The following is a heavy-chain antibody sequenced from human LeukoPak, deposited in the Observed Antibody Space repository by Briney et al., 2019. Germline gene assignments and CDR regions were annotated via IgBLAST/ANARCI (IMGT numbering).Heavy chain of an antibody. J-gene: IGHJ4*02. CDR3: ARDFRFLEDY. CDR1: GFTFSSYW. Sequence: PGGSLRLSCAASGFTFSSYWMTWVRQAPGKGLERVGNIKRDGSEKYYVDSVKGRFTISGDNAKNSLYLQMNSLRAEDTAVYYCARDFRFLEDYWGQGTLVTVSS. V-gene: IGHV3-7*01. D-gene: IGHD3-3*01. CDR2: IKRDGSEK.